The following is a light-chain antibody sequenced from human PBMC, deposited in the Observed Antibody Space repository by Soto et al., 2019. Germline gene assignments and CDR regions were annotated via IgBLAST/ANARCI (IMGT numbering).Light chain of an antibody. J-gene: IGKJ1*01. CDR2: KAS. CDR1: LSLNSW. V-gene: IGKV1-5*03. Sequence: DIQMTQSPSTLSASVGDGFTITCRTSLSLNSWLAWYQHKPGKAPKLLIHKASILASGVPSRFSGSDSGAEFTLTISILQPDDFATYYCQHYIGYSGMFGQGTKVDIK. CDR3: QHYIGYSGM.